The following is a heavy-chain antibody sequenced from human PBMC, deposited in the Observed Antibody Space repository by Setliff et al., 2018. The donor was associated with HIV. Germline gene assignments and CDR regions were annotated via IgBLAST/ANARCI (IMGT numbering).Heavy chain of an antibody. V-gene: IGHV1-46*03. J-gene: IGHJ6*02. Sequence: GASVKVSCKASGYNFTTHYIHWVRQAPGQGLEWMALTNPAGGGTGYAQKFHDRVTVTRNIAYLQMNSLKTEDTAVYYCARDFSYGYFFYGMDVWGQGTTVTVSS. CDR3: ARDFSYGYFFYGMDV. CDR2: TNPAGGGT. D-gene: IGHD5-18*01. CDR1: GYNFTTHY.